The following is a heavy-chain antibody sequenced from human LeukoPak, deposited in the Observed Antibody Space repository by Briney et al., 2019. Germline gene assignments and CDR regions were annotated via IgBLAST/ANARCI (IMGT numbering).Heavy chain of an antibody. Sequence: SETLSLTCTVSGGSISSYYWSWIRQPPGKGLEWIGYIYYSGSTNYNPSLKSRVTISVDTSKNQFSLKLSSVTAADTAVYYCARQLYGWPALWFDPWGQGTLVTVSS. D-gene: IGHD6-19*01. CDR3: ARQLYGWPALWFDP. J-gene: IGHJ5*02. CDR1: GGSISSYY. CDR2: IYYSGST. V-gene: IGHV4-59*08.